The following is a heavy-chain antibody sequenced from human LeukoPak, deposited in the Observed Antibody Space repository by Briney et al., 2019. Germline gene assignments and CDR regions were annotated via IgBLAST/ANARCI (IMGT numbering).Heavy chain of an antibody. V-gene: IGHV3-23*01. D-gene: IGHD2-8*02. Sequence: GGSLRLSCVASGFTFSNHAMTWVRQAPGKGLEWVSAISADAVDTFYAPSVKGRFTITRDNSKNTMYLQINSLRAEDTAIYYCAKDVWWSVSWGQGTLVTVSS. CDR2: ISADAVDT. J-gene: IGHJ5*02. CDR1: GFTFSNHA. CDR3: AKDVWWSVS.